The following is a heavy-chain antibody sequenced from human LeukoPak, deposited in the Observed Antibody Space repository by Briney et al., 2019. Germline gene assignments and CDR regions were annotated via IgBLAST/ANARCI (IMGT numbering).Heavy chain of an antibody. CDR2: INPNSGGT. D-gene: IGHD3-3*01. CDR1: GFTFTAYY. CDR3: ARGERDDFWSGYSPLFDY. J-gene: IGHJ4*02. V-gene: IGHV1-2*02. Sequence: GASVKVSCKASGFTFTAYYMHWVRQAPGQGLEWMGWINPNSGGTNYAQKFQGRVTMTRDTSISTAYMELSRLRSDDTAVYYCARGERDDFWSGYSPLFDYWGQGTLVTVSS.